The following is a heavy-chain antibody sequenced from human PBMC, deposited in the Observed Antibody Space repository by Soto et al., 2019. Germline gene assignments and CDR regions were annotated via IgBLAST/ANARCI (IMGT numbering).Heavy chain of an antibody. V-gene: IGHV3-7*03. J-gene: IGHJ4*02. CDR3: ARDVGPITIFGEALSGYFDF. Sequence: EVQLVESGGGLVQPGGSLRLSCAVSGFSFGSYWMSWVRQAPGKGLEWLASIKHDGSERYYLDSVKGRFTISRDNAKESLSLQMNSLRGEDTAFYYCARDVGPITIFGEALSGYFDFWGQGTLVTVSS. CDR1: GFSFGSYW. CDR2: IKHDGSER. D-gene: IGHD3-3*01.